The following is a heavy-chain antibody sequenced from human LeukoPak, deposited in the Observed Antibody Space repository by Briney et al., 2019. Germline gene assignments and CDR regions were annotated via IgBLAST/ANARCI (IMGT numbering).Heavy chain of an antibody. J-gene: IGHJ4*02. CDR3: ARRLGWYEFGY. D-gene: IGHD6-19*01. CDR1: GGSISSSSYY. V-gene: IGHV4-39*01. CDR2: IYYSGST. Sequence: SETLSLTCTVSGGSISSSSYYWGWIRQPPGKGLEWIGSIYYSGSTYYNPSLKSRVTISVDTSKNQFSLKLSSVTAADTAVYYCARRLGWYEFGYWGQGTLVIVSS.